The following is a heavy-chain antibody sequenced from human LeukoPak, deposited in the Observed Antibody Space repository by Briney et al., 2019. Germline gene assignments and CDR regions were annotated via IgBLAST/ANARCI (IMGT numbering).Heavy chain of an antibody. CDR1: GAYLNDYY. CDR3: VRQGTNSGYYLLDY. J-gene: IGHJ4*02. CDR2: VAHKGPTVYSPTLNR. V-gene: IGHV4-34*01. D-gene: IGHD3-22*01. Sequence: SETLSLTCAVYGAYLNDYYWSWIRQSPGKGLEWIGEVAHKGPTVYSPTLNRKYNPSFKSRVTMSVDPSKNQFSLKLTSVTVADTATYYCVRQGTNSGYYLLDYWGQGHLVIVSS.